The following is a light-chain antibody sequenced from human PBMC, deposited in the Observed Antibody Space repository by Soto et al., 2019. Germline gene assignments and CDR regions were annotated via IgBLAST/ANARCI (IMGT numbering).Light chain of an antibody. CDR2: AAS. CDR3: QQSYSTPHTYT. CDR1: QNISSS. Sequence: DIQMTQSPSSLSASVGDRVTITCRASQNISSSLNWYHQKPGKAPKLLIYAASHLESGVPSRFSGSGSGIEFTRTISSRQPEDFATYYCQQSYSTPHTYTFGQGTKVEI. J-gene: IGKJ2*01. V-gene: IGKV1-39*01.